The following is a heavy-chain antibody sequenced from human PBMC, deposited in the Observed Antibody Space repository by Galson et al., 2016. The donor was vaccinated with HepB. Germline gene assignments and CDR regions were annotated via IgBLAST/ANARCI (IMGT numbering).Heavy chain of an antibody. Sequence: SLRLSCAASGFSFGSYGMSWVRQAPGKGLEWVSSISASGDSTYYAGSVKGRFTISRDNSERTLYLQMKSLRADDTAVYFCAKHHDVWSGPGNWFDPWGQGTLVTVSS. V-gene: IGHV3-23*01. CDR2: ISASGDST. J-gene: IGHJ5*02. CDR3: AKHHDVWSGPGNWFDP. CDR1: GFSFGSYG. D-gene: IGHD3-3*01.